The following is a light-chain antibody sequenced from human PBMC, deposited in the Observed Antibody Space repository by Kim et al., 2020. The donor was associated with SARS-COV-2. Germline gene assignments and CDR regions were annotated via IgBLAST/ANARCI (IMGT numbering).Light chain of an antibody. V-gene: IGKV1-39*01. CDR1: QSISSY. CDR3: QQSYSTPQT. J-gene: IGKJ1*01. Sequence: ASVGDRVTITCRASQSISSYLNWYQQKPGKAPKLLIYAASSLQSGVPSRFNGSGSGTDFTLTISSLQPEDFATYYCQQSYSTPQTFGQGTKVDIK. CDR2: AAS.